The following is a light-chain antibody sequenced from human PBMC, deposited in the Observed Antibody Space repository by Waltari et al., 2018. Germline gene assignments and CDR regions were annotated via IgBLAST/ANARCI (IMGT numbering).Light chain of an antibody. Sequence: QSALTQPASVSGSPGQSITISCTGTGSNVGTYNLVSWYQRHPGKAPQLLIYAVSQRPSGVSDRFSGSKSGNTASLTISGLQAGDEADYYCSSYERTSTLVFGGGTKLTVL. CDR3: SSYERTSTLV. CDR2: AVS. V-gene: IGLV2-23*02. J-gene: IGLJ2*01. CDR1: GSNVGTYNL.